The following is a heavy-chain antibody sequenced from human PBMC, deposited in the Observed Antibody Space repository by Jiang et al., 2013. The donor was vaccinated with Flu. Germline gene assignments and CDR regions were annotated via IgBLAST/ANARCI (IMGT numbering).Heavy chain of an antibody. V-gene: IGHV6-1*01. D-gene: IGHD6-19*01. Sequence: QTLSLTCAISGDSVSSNSAAWNWIRQSPSRGLEWLGRTYYRSKWYNDYAVSVKSRITINPDTSKNQFPLQLNSVTPEDTAVYYCAREGIAVAGRVYYYYGMDVWGQGTTVTVSS. CDR3: AREGIAVAGRVYYYYGMDV. J-gene: IGHJ6*02. CDR1: GDSVSSNSAA. CDR2: TYYRSKWYN.